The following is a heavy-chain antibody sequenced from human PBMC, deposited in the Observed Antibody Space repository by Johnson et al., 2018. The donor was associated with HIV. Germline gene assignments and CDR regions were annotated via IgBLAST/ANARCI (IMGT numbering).Heavy chain of an antibody. CDR1: GFTFDDYA. V-gene: IGHV3-9*01. CDR3: AKESYRSSLWAFDI. CDR2: ISWNSGSI. D-gene: IGHD6-6*01. Sequence: VQLVESGGVLVQPGRSLRLSCAASGFTFDDYAMHWVRQAPGKGLEWVSGISWNSGSIGYADSVKGRFPISRDNAKNSLYLQMTSLRAEDTALYYCAKESYRSSLWAFDIWGQGTMVTVSS. J-gene: IGHJ3*02.